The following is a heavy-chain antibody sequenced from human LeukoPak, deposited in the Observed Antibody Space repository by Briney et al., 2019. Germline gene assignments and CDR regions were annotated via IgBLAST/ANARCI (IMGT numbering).Heavy chain of an antibody. V-gene: IGHV3-30-3*01. CDR2: ISYDGSNK. CDR1: GFTFSSYA. D-gene: IGHD1-26*01. Sequence: GGSLRLSCAASGFTFSSYAMHWVRQAPGKGLEWVAVISYDGSNKYYADSVKGRFTISRDNSKNTLYLQMNSLRAEDTAVYYCARGAPWEGDDFDYWGQGTLVTVSS. J-gene: IGHJ4*02. CDR3: ARGAPWEGDDFDY.